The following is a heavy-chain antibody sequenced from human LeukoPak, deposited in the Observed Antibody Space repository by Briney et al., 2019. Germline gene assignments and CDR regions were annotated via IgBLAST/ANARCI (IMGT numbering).Heavy chain of an antibody. V-gene: IGHV1-3*01. J-gene: IGHJ4*02. CDR3: ARDHDYDYLWGSYRYDLGFDY. CDR1: GYTFTNYA. Sequence: ASVRVSCKASGYTFTNYAIHCVPHAPGQRREWRRWISAGNGNTKYSQKFQRRVTITRDTSASTVYMDLSTLRSEDTAVYYCARDHDYDYLWGSYRYDLGFDYWGQGTLVSVSS. CDR2: ISAGNGNT. D-gene: IGHD3-16*02.